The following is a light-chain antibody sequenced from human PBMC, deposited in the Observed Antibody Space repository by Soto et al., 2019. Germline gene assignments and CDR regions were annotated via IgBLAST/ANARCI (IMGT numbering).Light chain of an antibody. CDR3: QQYHSYPLT. J-gene: IGKJ1*01. CDR2: DAS. CDR1: QSISSW. Sequence: DIQMTQSPSTLSASVGDRVTITCRASQSISSWLAWYQQKPGKAPKLLIYDASSLESGVPSRFSGSGSRTEFTLTISSLQPDDFATYYCQQYHSYPLTCGQGTKVEIK. V-gene: IGKV1-5*01.